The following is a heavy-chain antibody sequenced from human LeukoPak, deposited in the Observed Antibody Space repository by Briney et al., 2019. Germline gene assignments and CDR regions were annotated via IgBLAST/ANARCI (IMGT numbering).Heavy chain of an antibody. V-gene: IGHV4-34*01. Sequence: PSETLSLTCAVYGGSFSGYYWSWIRQPPGKGLEWIGEINHSGSTNYNPSLKSRVTISVDTSKNQFSLKLSSVTAADTAVYYCAGDLGQYSYINYWGQGTLVTVSS. D-gene: IGHD5-18*01. J-gene: IGHJ4*02. CDR3: AGDLGQYSYINY. CDR1: GGSFSGYY. CDR2: INHSGST.